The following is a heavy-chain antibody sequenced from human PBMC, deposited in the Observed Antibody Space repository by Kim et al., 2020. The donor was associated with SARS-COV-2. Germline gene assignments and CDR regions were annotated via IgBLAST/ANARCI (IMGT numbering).Heavy chain of an antibody. CDR1: GGSIGGYF. Sequence: SETLSLTCIVSGGSIGGYFWNWIRQPAGKELEWIGHFDHTGSTKYNPSLMSRVTMSVDTSKRQFSLNLSSVTAADTAIYYCARDEGWIYDGARAAGGYGMDVWGQGTTVTVSS. J-gene: IGHJ6*02. D-gene: IGHD6-13*01. CDR2: FDHTGST. V-gene: IGHV4-4*07. CDR3: ARDEGWIYDGARAAGGYGMDV.